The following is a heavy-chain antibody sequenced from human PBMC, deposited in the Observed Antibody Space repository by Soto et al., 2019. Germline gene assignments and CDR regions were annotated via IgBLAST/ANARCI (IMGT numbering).Heavy chain of an antibody. CDR1: GYTFTDYY. D-gene: IGHD4-4*01. J-gene: IGHJ6*02. CDR2: VNPNGGAT. Sequence: ASVNVSCKASGYTFTDYYVHWVRQAPGQGLEWMGWVNPNGGATYYAQSFQGGVTMTWDTSITTAFMEVSRLRSDDTAVYYCARVRDYSNSMDVWGQGTTVTVSS. V-gene: IGHV1-2*02. CDR3: ARVRDYSNSMDV.